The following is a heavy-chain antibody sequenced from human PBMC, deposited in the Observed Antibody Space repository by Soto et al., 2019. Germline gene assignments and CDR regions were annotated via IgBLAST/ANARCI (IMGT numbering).Heavy chain of an antibody. CDR2: IKTKTDGGTI. CDR1: GFTFSNAW. J-gene: IGHJ4*02. V-gene: IGHV3-15*07. Sequence: EVQLAESGGGLVKPGGSLRISCAASGFTFSNAWRNWVRQFPGKGLVWVGLIKTKTDGGTIDYAAPVKGRFTISRDDSKNTLYLQMNSLKPEETGVYFCTTKGGSYVFDYWGLGTLVTVSS. CDR3: TTKGGSYVFDY. D-gene: IGHD1-26*01.